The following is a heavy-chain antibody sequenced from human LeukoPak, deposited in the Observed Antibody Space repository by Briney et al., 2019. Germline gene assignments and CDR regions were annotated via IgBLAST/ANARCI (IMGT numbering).Heavy chain of an antibody. Sequence: GGSLRLSCAASEFTFSDSWMHWVRQAPGKGLVWVSRINRDGSIITYADSVKGRFTISRDNAKNTLYLQKNSLRAEDTAVYYCVKDRLLPHSPGDAFDIWGQGAMVTVSS. CDR2: INRDGSII. D-gene: IGHD3-10*01. CDR1: EFTFSDSW. V-gene: IGHV3-74*03. J-gene: IGHJ3*02. CDR3: VKDRLLPHSPGDAFDI.